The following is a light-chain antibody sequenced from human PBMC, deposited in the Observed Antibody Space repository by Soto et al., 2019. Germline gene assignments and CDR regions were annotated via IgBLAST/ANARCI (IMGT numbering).Light chain of an antibody. CDR2: GAS. V-gene: IGKV3-15*01. J-gene: IGKJ4*01. Sequence: EIVMTQSPATLSVSPGERATLSCRASQSVSNYLAWYQQKPGQAPRLLIYGASTRATGIPARFSGGGSETEFTLTISSLQSEDFAVYYCQQYHNWPPLTFVGGTKVEIK. CDR1: QSVSNY. CDR3: QQYHNWPPLT.